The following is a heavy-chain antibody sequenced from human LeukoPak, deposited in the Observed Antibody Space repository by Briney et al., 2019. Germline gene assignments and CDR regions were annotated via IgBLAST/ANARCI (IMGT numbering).Heavy chain of an antibody. V-gene: IGHV3-48*03. CDR1: GFTFSSYE. CDR2: VSSGSSTI. J-gene: IGHJ6*03. D-gene: IGHD2-15*01. CDR3: ARDQMVVVVVAATNYYYYYMDV. Sequence: GGSLRLSCAASGFTFSSYEMNWVRQAPGKALEWVSYVSSGSSTIYYADSVKGRFTVSRDSGKRSLYLHMNSLRAEDTAVYYCARDQMVVVVVAATNYYYYYMDVWGKGTTVTVSS.